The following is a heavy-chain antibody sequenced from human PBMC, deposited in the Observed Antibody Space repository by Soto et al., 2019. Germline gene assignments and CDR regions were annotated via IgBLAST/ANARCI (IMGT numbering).Heavy chain of an antibody. J-gene: IGHJ6*03. CDR1: GFTFSSYS. CDR3: ALLIPPFYYYYMDV. D-gene: IGHD3-16*01. Sequence: PGGSLRLSCAASGFTFSSYSMNWVRQAPGKGLEWVSYISSSSSTIYYADSVKGRFTISRDNAKNSLYLQMNSLRAEDTAVYYCALLIPPFYYYYMDVWGKGTTVTVSS. V-gene: IGHV3-48*01. CDR2: ISSSSSTI.